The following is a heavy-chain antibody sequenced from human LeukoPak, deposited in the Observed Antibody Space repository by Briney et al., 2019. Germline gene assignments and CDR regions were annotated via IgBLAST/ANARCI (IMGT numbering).Heavy chain of an antibody. J-gene: IGHJ4*02. CDR2: IYHSGST. CDR3: ARGQLIRYDSSGGFDY. Sequence: SETLSLTCAVSGGSISSGGYSWSWIRQPPGKGLEWIGYIYHSGSTYYNPSLKSRVTISVDRSKNQFSLKLSSVTAADTAVYYCARGQLIRYDSSGGFDYWGQGTLVTVSS. V-gene: IGHV4-30-2*01. D-gene: IGHD3-22*01. CDR1: GGSISSGGYS.